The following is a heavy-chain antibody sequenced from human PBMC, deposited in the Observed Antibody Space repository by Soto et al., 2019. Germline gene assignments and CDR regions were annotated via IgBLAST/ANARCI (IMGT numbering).Heavy chain of an antibody. Sequence: PSETLSLTCTVSGGSISSSTYYWGWMRQPPGKGLEWIASFFIGGNTYYNPSLKSRVTISVDTSKNQFSLKLNSVTAADTAVYFCARRNGLDIDASYWGQGILVTVSS. D-gene: IGHD2-8*01. CDR2: FFIGGNT. CDR3: ARRNGLDIDASY. V-gene: IGHV4-39*01. CDR1: GGSISSSTYY. J-gene: IGHJ4*02.